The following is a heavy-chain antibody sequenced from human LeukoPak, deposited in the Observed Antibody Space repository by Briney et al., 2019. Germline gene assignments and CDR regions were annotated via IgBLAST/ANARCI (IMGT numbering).Heavy chain of an antibody. CDR1: GGSISSGSYF. Sequence: SETLSLTCTVSGGSISSGSYFWSWIRQPAGKGLEWIGRIYTSGSTNYNPSLKSRVTISVDTSKNQFSLKLSSVTAADTAVYYCARGAPSIAAPTYYYYMDVWGKGTTVTVSS. V-gene: IGHV4-61*02. D-gene: IGHD6-6*01. CDR2: IYTSGST. CDR3: ARGAPSIAAPTYYYYMDV. J-gene: IGHJ6*03.